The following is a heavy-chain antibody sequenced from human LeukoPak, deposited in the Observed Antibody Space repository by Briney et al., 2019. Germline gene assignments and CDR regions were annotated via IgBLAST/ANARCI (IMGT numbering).Heavy chain of an antibody. CDR1: GISINGYY. Sequence: PSEALSLTCPVTGISINGYYWSWIRPPPGKGLEWIGYIHYSGSIKYNSSLKSRVTISVDTSKNQLSLKLNSVTAADTAVYYCARERTNYGGIDYWGQGTLVTVSS. J-gene: IGHJ4*02. D-gene: IGHD1-7*01. V-gene: IGHV4-59*01. CDR3: ARERTNYGGIDY. CDR2: IHYSGSI.